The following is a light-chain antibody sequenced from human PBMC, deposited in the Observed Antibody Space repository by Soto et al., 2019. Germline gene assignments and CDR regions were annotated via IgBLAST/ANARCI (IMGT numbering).Light chain of an antibody. Sequence: EIVLTQSPGTLSLSPGERATLSCRASQSVSSSYLAWYQQKPGQAPRLLIYGASSRATGIPDRFSGSGSGTDFTLTISRLEPEVFAVYYCQQYDSSPLTFGQGTKVEIK. CDR2: GAS. CDR1: QSVSSSY. J-gene: IGKJ1*01. CDR3: QQYDSSPLT. V-gene: IGKV3-20*01.